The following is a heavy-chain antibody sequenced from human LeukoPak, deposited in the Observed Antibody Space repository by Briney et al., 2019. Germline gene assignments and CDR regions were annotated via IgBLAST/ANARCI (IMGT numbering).Heavy chain of an antibody. V-gene: IGHV3-33*08. J-gene: IGHJ4*02. Sequence: GGSLRLSCAASGFTFSSYAMSWVRQAPGKGLEWVAVIWYDGSNKYYADSVKGRFTISRDNSKNTLYLQMNSLRAEDTAVYYCARGINYYDSSGYTHTFDYWGQGTLVTVSS. D-gene: IGHD3-22*01. CDR1: GFTFSSYA. CDR3: ARGINYYDSSGYTHTFDY. CDR2: IWYDGSNK.